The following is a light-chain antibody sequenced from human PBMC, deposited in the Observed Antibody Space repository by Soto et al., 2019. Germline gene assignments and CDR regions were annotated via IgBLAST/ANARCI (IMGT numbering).Light chain of an antibody. CDR2: GAS. CDR3: QQYNNWPPGIT. Sequence: IVMTQSPATLSVSPGERATLSCRASQSVTSNLAWYQQKPGQAPRLLIYGASTRATGIPARFSGSGSGTEFTLTISSLQSEDFAVYYCQQYNNWPPGITFGPGTKVDI. CDR1: QSVTSN. V-gene: IGKV3-15*01. J-gene: IGKJ3*01.